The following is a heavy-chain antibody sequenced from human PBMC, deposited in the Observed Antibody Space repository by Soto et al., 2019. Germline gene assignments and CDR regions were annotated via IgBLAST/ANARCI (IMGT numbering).Heavy chain of an antibody. Sequence: SETLSLTCTVSGGSISSYYWSWIRQPPGKGLEWIGYIYYSGSTNYNPSLKSRVTISVDTSKNQFSLKLSSVTAADTAVYYCARGPGKLDISAWFDTWGQGTLVTVSS. CDR2: IYYSGST. D-gene: IGHD3-9*01. CDR1: GGSISSYY. CDR3: ARGPGKLDISAWFDT. J-gene: IGHJ5*02. V-gene: IGHV4-59*01.